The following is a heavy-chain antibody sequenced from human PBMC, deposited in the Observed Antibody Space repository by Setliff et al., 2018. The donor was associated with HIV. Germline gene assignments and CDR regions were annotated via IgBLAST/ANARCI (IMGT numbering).Heavy chain of an antibody. CDR1: GFVFYSFD. CDR3: AKPTSGLYPRSFDS. D-gene: IGHD1-26*01. J-gene: IGHJ3*01. CDR2: ISPGSDIT. V-gene: IGHV3-23*01. Sequence: GESLKISCVASGFVFYSFDMNWVRQTPEKGLEWVSAISPGSDITYYADSVKGRFTISRDDAKNMLFLQMNSLAPEDTAIYYCAKPTSGLYPRSFDSWGQGTKVTVSS.